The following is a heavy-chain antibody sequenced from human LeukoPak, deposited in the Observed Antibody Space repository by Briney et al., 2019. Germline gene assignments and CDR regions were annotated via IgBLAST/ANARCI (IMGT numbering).Heavy chain of an antibody. D-gene: IGHD3-10*01. CDR2: INPNSGAT. CDR1: GYTFTGYY. J-gene: IGHJ4*02. V-gene: IGHV1-2*02. Sequence: ASVKVSCKASGYTFTGYYIHWVRQAPGQGLEWMGWINPNSGATNYARKFQGRVTLTRDTSISTTYMDLTTLTSDDTAVYYCAKERRFGDPAVDHWGQGIQVTVSS. CDR3: AKERRFGDPAVDH.